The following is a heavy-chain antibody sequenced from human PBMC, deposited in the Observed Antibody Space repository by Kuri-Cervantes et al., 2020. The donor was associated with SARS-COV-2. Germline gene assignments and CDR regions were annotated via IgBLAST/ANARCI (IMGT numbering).Heavy chain of an antibody. Sequence: GGSLRLSCAASGFTFSSYGMHWARRAPGKGLEWVAFIRYDGSNKYYADSVKGRFTISRDNSKNTLYLQMNSLRAEDTAVYYCAAELVDAFDIWGQGTMVTVSS. CDR2: IRYDGSNK. CDR3: AAELVDAFDI. V-gene: IGHV3-30*02. D-gene: IGHD3-10*01. CDR1: GFTFSSYG. J-gene: IGHJ3*02.